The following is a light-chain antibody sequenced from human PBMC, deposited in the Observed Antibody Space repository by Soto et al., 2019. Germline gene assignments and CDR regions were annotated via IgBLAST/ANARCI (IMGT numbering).Light chain of an antibody. V-gene: IGKV1-5*01. CDR3: QQYNSYSPF. Sequence: DIQMTQSPSTLSASLGDRVTITCRASQSISSWLAWYQQKPGKAPKLLIYDASSLESGVPSRFSGSGSGTEFTLTISSLQPDDFATYYCQQYNSYSPFFGGGTKVDIK. J-gene: IGKJ4*01. CDR2: DAS. CDR1: QSISSW.